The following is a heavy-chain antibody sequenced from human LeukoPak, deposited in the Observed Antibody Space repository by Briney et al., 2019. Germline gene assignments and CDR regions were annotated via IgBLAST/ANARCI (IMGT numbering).Heavy chain of an antibody. CDR2: IYHSGST. V-gene: IGHV4-30-2*01. CDR1: GDSISSGGYS. CDR3: ARVRTPEYYFDY. J-gene: IGHJ4*02. D-gene: IGHD1-1*01. Sequence: SQTLSLTCAVSGDSISSGGYSWSWIRQPPGKGLAWIGYIYHSGSTYYNPSLKSRVTISVDRSKNQFSLKLSSVTAADTAVYYCARVRTPEYYFDYWGQGTLVTVSS.